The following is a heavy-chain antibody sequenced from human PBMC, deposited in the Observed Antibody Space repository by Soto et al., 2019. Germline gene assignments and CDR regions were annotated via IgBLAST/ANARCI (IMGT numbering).Heavy chain of an antibody. CDR2: ISAYNGNT. J-gene: IGHJ4*02. CDR1: GYTFTIYG. V-gene: IGHV1-18*01. CDR3: ARDRALLRYFDWSPVVY. Sequence: ASVKVSCKASGYTFTIYGIIWVRQAPGQGLEWMGWISAYNGNTNYAQKLQGRVTMTTDTSTSTAYMELRSLRSDDTAVYYCARDRALLRYFDWSPVVYWGQGTLVTVSS. D-gene: IGHD3-9*01.